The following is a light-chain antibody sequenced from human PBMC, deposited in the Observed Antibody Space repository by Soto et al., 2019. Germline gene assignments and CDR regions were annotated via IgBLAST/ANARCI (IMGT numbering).Light chain of an antibody. Sequence: QSVLTQPPSASGSPGQSVTISCTGTSSDVGAYKYVSWYQQYPGKAPKLMIYEVSKRPSGVPARISGSKSGNTASLTVSGLQSEDEADYYCTSYVGSDTWVFGGGTQLTVL. J-gene: IGLJ3*02. CDR3: TSYVGSDTWV. V-gene: IGLV2-8*01. CDR1: SSDVGAYKY. CDR2: EVS.